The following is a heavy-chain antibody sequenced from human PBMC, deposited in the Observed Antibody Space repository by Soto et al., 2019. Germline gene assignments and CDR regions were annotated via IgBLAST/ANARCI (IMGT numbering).Heavy chain of an antibody. Sequence: QVQLVQSGAEVKKPGASVKISCKTSGYTFAMHYIHWVRQVPGQGLEWMGMINPSDGRRSYVQKLQGRVTMTRDTSATTVFLNMSRLTSHDTAVFYCAREDGGGGRRHDFWGQGTLVTVSS. V-gene: IGHV1-46*01. J-gene: IGHJ4*02. CDR2: INPSDGRR. CDR1: GYTFAMHY. D-gene: IGHD2-15*01. CDR3: AREDGGGGRRHDF.